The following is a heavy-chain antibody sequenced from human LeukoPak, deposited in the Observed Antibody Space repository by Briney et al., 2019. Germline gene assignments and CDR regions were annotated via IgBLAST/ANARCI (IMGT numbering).Heavy chain of an antibody. CDR1: GFTFSNAW. D-gene: IGHD4-17*01. J-gene: IGHJ2*01. CDR2: IKTKSDGGTT. V-gene: IGHV3-15*01. CDR3: AGDYDHFDV. Sequence: KTGGSLRLSCAASGFTFSNAWMSWVRQAPGEGLEWVGRIKTKSDGGTTDYTAPVKGRFTISRDDSKNTLYLQMHSLKIEDTAMYYCAGDYDHFDVWGRGTLVTVSS.